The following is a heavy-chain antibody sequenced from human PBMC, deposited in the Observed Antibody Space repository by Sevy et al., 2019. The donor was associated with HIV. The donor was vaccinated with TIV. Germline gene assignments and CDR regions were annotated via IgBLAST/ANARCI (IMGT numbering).Heavy chain of an antibody. Sequence: SETLSLTCTVSGGSITSLYWNWIRQPPGKGLEWIANIYYNGHINYNPSLKSRDTLSLDTPKNQFSLGLSSVTAADTAMYYCAGENAWGRGYSWGQGTLVTVSS. V-gene: IGHV4-59*08. CDR1: GGSITSLY. D-gene: IGHD1-26*01. J-gene: IGHJ4*02. CDR3: AGENAWGRGYS. CDR2: IYYNGHI.